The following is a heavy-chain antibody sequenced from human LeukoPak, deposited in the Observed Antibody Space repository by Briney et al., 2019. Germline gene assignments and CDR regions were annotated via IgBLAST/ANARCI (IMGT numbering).Heavy chain of an antibody. D-gene: IGHD6-13*01. CDR2: ISASGDSV. V-gene: IGHV3-23*01. CDR3: AKEILSSSLYLDAFDL. CDR1: GFTFSSYA. Sequence: GGSLRLSCAASGFTFSSYAMSWVRQAPGKGLEWVSAISASGDSVNYAVSVKGRFTISRDNSKKTLFLQMNSLRAEDTAVYYCAKEILSSSLYLDAFDLWGQGTVVTASS. J-gene: IGHJ3*01.